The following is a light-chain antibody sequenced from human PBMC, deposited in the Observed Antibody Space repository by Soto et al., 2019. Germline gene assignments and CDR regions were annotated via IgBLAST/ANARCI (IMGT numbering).Light chain of an antibody. Sequence: EIQMTQSPSSLSASVGDRVTLTCRASHTIATYLNWYQQKAGRVPEVLIYGTSTLQPGVPSRFTGSGYGTDFTLTINNVQPEDFATYYCQQFYYYPHTFGQGTKLEVK. CDR1: HTIATY. J-gene: IGKJ2*01. CDR2: GTS. CDR3: QQFYYYPHT. V-gene: IGKV1-39*01.